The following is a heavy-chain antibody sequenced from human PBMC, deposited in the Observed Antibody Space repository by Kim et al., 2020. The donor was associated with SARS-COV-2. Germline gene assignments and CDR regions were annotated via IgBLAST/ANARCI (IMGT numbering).Heavy chain of an antibody. Sequence: ASVKVSCKVSGYTLTELSMHWVRQAPGKGLEWMGGFDPEDGETIYAQKFQGRVTMTEDTSTDTAYMELSSLRSEDTAVYYCATARLNYDILTGYDYYGMDVWGQGTTVTVSS. CDR2: FDPEDGET. CDR3: ATARLNYDILTGYDYYGMDV. J-gene: IGHJ6*02. CDR1: GYTLTELS. V-gene: IGHV1-24*01. D-gene: IGHD3-9*01.